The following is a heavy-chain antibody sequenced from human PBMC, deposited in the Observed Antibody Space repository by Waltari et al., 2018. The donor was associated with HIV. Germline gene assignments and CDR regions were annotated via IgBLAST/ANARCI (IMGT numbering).Heavy chain of an antibody. D-gene: IGHD2-21*02. CDR3: ARRAVVVTAKGPFDP. V-gene: IGHV4-39*01. CDR2: ISYSGST. CDR1: GASLRNSSYY. J-gene: IGHJ5*02. Sequence: QLQLQESGPGLVKPSETLSLTCTVSGASLRNSSYYWGWIRQPPGKGLEWIGSISYSGSTYYNPSLKSRVTISVDTSKNQFSLKLSSVTAADTAVYYCARRAVVVTAKGPFDPWGQGTLVTVSS.